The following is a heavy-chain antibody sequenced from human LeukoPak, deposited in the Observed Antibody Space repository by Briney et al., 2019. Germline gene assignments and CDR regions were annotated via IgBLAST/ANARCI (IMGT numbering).Heavy chain of an antibody. D-gene: IGHD1-26*01. CDR2: ISSSSSYI. CDR3: ARARVGATTGFEY. V-gene: IGHV3-21*01. Sequence: GGSLRLSCAASGFTFSSYSMNWVRQAPGKGPEWVSSISSSSSYIYYADSVKGRFTISRDNAKNSLYLQMDSLRAEDTAVYYCARARVGATTGFEYWGQGTLVTVSS. J-gene: IGHJ4*02. CDR1: GFTFSSYS.